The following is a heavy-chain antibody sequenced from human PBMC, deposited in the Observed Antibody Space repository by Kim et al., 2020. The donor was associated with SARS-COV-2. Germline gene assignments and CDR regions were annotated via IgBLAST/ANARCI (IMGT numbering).Heavy chain of an antibody. V-gene: IGHV3-33*01. CDR3: ARAKGTIFGVVPNIFDY. CDR1: GFTFSSYG. D-gene: IGHD3-3*01. Sequence: GGSLRLSCAASGFTFSSYGMHWVRQAPGKGLEWVAVIWYDGSNKYYADSVKGRFTISRDNSKNTLYLQMNSLRAEDTAVYYCARAKGTIFGVVPNIFDYWGQGTLVTVSS. J-gene: IGHJ4*02. CDR2: IWYDGSNK.